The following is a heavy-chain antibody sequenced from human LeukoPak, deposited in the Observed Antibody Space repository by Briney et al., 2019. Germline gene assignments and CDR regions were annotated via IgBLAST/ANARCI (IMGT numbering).Heavy chain of an antibody. CDR1: GGTFSSYA. Sequence: GSSVKVSCKASGGTFSSYAISWVRQAPGQGLEWMGGIIPIFGTANYAQKFQGRVTITADKSTSTAYMELSSLRSEDTAVYYCARDYYDSSGYYCGFDPWGQGTLVTVSS. D-gene: IGHD3-22*01. CDR2: IIPIFGTA. V-gene: IGHV1-69*06. J-gene: IGHJ5*02. CDR3: ARDYYDSSGYYCGFDP.